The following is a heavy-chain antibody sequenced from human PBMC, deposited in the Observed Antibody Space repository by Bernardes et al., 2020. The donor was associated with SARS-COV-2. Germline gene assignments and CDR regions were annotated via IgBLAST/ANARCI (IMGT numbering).Heavy chain of an antibody. Sequence: GEGPKLSTPCSRYSPPTWWIGWVLPMPGKGLEWMGHIYPDVSDTRYSQSFQGRVTISVDKSTSVAFLQWSSLKAADTATYYCARTNYDFWSAYYPGMDVWGQGTTVTVSS. CDR3: ARTNYDFWSAYYPGMDV. J-gene: IGHJ6*02. V-gene: IGHV5-51*01. D-gene: IGHD3-3*01. CDR1: RYSPPTWW. CDR2: IYPDVSDT.